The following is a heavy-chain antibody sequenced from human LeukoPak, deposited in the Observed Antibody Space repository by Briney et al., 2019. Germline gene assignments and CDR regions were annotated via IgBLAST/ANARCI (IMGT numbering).Heavy chain of an antibody. CDR2: IWYGGSNK. V-gene: IGHV3-30*18. CDR3: AKNGDTAMVFPGRNYYYYYMDV. CDR1: GFTFSSYG. J-gene: IGHJ6*03. D-gene: IGHD5-18*01. Sequence: PGRSLRLSCAASGFTFSSYGMHWVRQAPGKGLEWVAVIWYGGSNKYYADSVKGRFTISRDNSKNTLYLQMNSLRAEDTAVYYCAKNGDTAMVFPGRNYYYYYMDVWGKGTTVTVSS.